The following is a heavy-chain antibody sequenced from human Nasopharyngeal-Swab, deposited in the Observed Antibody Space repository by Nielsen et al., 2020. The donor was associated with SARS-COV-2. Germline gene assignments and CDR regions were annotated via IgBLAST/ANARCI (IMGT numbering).Heavy chain of an antibody. CDR2: IYWDDDK. Sequence: WIRQPPGKALEWLALIYWDDDKRYSPSLKSRLTITKDTSKNQVVLTMTNMDPVDTATYYCAQDATVTKRSNWFDPWGQGTLVTVSS. D-gene: IGHD4-17*01. CDR3: AQDATVTKRSNWFDP. J-gene: IGHJ5*02. V-gene: IGHV2-5*02.